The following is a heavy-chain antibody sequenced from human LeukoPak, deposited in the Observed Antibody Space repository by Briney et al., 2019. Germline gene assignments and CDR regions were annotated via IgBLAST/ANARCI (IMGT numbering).Heavy chain of an antibody. V-gene: IGHV3-23*01. CDR3: AKDPTAYCGGDCLFDY. J-gene: IGHJ4*02. Sequence: GGSLRLSCAASGFAFSTCAMTWVRQAPGKGLGWISTISGSGSTTYYADSVKGRFTVSRDNSKNTLYLQMNSLRAEDTAVYYCAKDPTAYCGGDCLFDYWGQGTLVTVSS. D-gene: IGHD2-21*02. CDR1: GFAFSTCA. CDR2: ISGSGSTT.